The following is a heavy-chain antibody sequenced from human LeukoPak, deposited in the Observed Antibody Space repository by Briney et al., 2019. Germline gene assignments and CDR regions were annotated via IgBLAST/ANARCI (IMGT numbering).Heavy chain of an antibody. V-gene: IGHV1-18*01. CDR1: GYTFTSYG. CDR3: AREKWSSGWHPFDP. CDR2: ISAYNGNT. Sequence: GASVKVSCKASGYTFTSYGISWVRQAPGQGLEWMGWISAYNGNTNYAQKLQGRVTMTTDTSTSTAYMELRSLRSDDTAVYYCAREKWSSGWHPFDPWGQGTLVTVFS. J-gene: IGHJ5*02. D-gene: IGHD6-19*01.